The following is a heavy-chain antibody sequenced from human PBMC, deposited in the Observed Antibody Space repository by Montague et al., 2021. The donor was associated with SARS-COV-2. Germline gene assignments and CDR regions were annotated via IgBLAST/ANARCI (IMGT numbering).Heavy chain of an antibody. D-gene: IGHD6-13*01. Sequence: SETLSLTCTVSGDSISYFYWSRIRQPAGKGLEWIGRVSASGSTNYNPSLNSRVTMSVDTSKKQFSLRLGPVTAADTAVYYCARDVVAAPGTFDYWGQGTLVTVSS. CDR3: ARDVVAAPGTFDY. CDR2: VSASGST. V-gene: IGHV4-4*07. J-gene: IGHJ4*02. CDR1: GDSISYFY.